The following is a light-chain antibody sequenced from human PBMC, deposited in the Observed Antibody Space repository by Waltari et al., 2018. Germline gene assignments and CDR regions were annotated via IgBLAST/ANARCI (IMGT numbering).Light chain of an antibody. V-gene: IGKV1-9*01. CDR1: QGISSY. CDR2: AAS. J-gene: IGKJ1*01. CDR3: QQLNSYPRT. Sequence: DIQLTQSPSFLSASVGDRATITCRASQGISSYLAWYQQKAGKAPKLLIYAASSLQSGVPSRFSGSGSGTEFTLTISSLQPEDIATYYCQQLNSYPRTFGQGTRVEIK.